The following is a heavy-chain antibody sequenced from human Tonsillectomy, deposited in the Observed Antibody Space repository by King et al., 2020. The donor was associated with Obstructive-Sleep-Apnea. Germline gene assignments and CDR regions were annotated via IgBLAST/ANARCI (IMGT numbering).Heavy chain of an antibody. CDR3: VKDRAGGIPDAFDI. CDR1: GFSFDDYA. CDR2: INWNSGNI. V-gene: IGHV3-9*01. D-gene: IGHD3-16*01. J-gene: IGHJ3*02. Sequence: VQLVESGGGLVQPGRSLRRSCAASGFSFDDYAMHWVRQAPGKGLEWVSGINWNSGNIGYADSVKGRFTISRDNAKNSLYLQMNILRVEDTALYYCVKDRAGGIPDAFDIWGQGTMVTVSS.